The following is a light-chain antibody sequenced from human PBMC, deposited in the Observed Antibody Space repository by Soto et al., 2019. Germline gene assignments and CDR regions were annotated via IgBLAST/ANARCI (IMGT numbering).Light chain of an antibody. Sequence: QSVLTQPPSASGSPGQSVTISCTGTSSDVGNYAFVSWYQQYPGKAPKLMIYEVNKRPSGVPDRFSGSKSGNTASLTVSGLQAEDEADYYCTSYAGSNKLVFGGGTTLTVL. J-gene: IGLJ2*01. V-gene: IGLV2-8*01. CDR3: TSYAGSNKLV. CDR2: EVN. CDR1: SSDVGNYAF.